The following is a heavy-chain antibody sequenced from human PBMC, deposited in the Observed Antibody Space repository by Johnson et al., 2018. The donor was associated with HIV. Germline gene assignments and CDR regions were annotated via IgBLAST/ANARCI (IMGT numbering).Heavy chain of an antibody. D-gene: IGHD6-6*01. Sequence: VQLVESGGGLVQPGGSLRLSCSASGFSVSSNYMTWVRQAPGKGLEWVSVIYSGGNTYYADSVKGRFSISRDNSKNPVYLQMNSLRAEDTALYYCARDLDSSSSEDAFDIWGQGTMVTVSS. CDR1: GFSVSSNY. V-gene: IGHV3-66*01. CDR3: ARDLDSSSSEDAFDI. J-gene: IGHJ3*02. CDR2: IYSGGNT.